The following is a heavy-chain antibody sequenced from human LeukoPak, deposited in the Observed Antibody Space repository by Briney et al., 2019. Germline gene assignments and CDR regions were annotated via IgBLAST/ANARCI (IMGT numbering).Heavy chain of an antibody. D-gene: IGHD3-10*01. J-gene: IGHJ1*01. CDR1: GFTFSGAW. Sequence: PGGSLRLSCAASGFTFSGAWLHWVRHAPGKGLVWVSRINNDGTTTKYADSVKGRFTISRDNAKNTLYLQMNSLRAEDTAVYYCARVSGPGMNEYFHLWGQGTLVTVSS. CDR3: ARVSGPGMNEYFHL. CDR2: INNDGTTT. V-gene: IGHV3-74*01.